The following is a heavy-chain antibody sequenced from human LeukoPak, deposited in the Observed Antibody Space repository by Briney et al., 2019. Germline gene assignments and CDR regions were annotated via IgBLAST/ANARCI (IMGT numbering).Heavy chain of an antibody. V-gene: IGHV3-9*01. Sequence: PGRSLRLSCAASGFTFDDYAMHWVRQAPGKGLEWVSGISWNSGSIGYADSVKGRFTISRDNAKNSLYLQMNSLRAEDTALYYCAKDLGSGGRLFYYFDYWGQGTLVTVSS. J-gene: IGHJ4*02. CDR2: ISWNSGSI. CDR1: GFTFDDYA. D-gene: IGHD2-15*01. CDR3: AKDLGSGGRLFYYFDY.